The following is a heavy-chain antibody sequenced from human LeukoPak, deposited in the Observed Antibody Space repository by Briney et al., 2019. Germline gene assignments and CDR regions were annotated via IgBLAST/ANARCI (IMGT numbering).Heavy chain of an antibody. CDR2: VNPNSGGT. Sequence: ASVKVSCKASGYTFTGYYMHWVRQAPGQGLEWMGWVNPNSGGTNYAQKFQGRVTMTRDTSISTAYMELSRLRSDDTAVYYCARVDAAAVPFDIWGQGTMVTVSS. CDR3: ARVDAAAVPFDI. D-gene: IGHD6-13*01. V-gene: IGHV1-2*02. CDR1: GYTFTGYY. J-gene: IGHJ3*02.